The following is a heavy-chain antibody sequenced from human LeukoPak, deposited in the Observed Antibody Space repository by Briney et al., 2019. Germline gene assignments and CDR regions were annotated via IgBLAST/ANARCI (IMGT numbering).Heavy chain of an antibody. V-gene: IGHV4-39*01. CDR2: IYYSGST. CDR1: GGSISSSSYY. D-gene: IGHD7-27*01. J-gene: IGHJ5*02. Sequence: SETLSLTCTVSGGSISSSSYYWGWIRQPPGKGLEWTGSIYYSGSTYYNPSLKSRVTISVDTSKNQFSLKLSSVTAADTAVYYRARLWGFDPWGQGTLVTVSS. CDR3: ARLWGFDP.